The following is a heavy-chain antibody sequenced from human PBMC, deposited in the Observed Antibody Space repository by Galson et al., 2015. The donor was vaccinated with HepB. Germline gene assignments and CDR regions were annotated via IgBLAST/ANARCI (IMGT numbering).Heavy chain of an antibody. Sequence: SLRLSCAASGFTVSSNYMSWVRQAPGKGLEWVSVIYSGGSTYYADSVKGRFTISRDNSKNTLYLQMNSLRAEDTAVYYCARYSSGPHDAFDIWGQGTMVTVSS. D-gene: IGHD3-22*01. CDR3: ARYSSGPHDAFDI. CDR2: IYSGGST. J-gene: IGHJ3*02. V-gene: IGHV3-66*01. CDR1: GFTVSSNY.